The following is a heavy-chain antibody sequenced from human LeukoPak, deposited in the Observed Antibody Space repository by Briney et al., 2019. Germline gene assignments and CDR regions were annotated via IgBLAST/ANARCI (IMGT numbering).Heavy chain of an antibody. V-gene: IGHV3-23*01. CDR3: APGPCGSTSCYAAEAY. J-gene: IGHJ4*02. D-gene: IGHD2-2*01. CDR1: GFTFSSFA. CDR2: ISVSGGTT. Sequence: GGSLRLSCAASGFTFSSFAMSWVRQAPAKGLEWVSGISVSGGTTYYADSVKGRFTISRDNSKKTLYLQMNSLRAEDTALYYCAPGPCGSTSCYAAEAYWGQGTLVTVSS.